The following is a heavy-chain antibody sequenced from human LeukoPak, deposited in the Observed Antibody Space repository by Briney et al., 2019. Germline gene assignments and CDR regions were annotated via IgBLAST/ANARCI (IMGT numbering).Heavy chain of an antibody. J-gene: IGHJ3*02. V-gene: IGHV4-59*08. CDR1: GGSISSYY. D-gene: IGHD3-9*01. CDR2: IYYSGST. Sequence: SETLSLTCTVSGGSISSYYWSWIRQPPGKGLEWIGYIYYSGSTNYNPSLKSRVTISVDTSKNQFSLKLSSVTAADTAVYYCARHKAPLVNAFDIWGQGTMVTVSS. CDR3: ARHKAPLVNAFDI.